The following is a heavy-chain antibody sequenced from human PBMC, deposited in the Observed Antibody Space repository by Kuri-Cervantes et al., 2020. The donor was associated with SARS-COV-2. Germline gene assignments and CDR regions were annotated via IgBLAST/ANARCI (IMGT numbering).Heavy chain of an antibody. D-gene: IGHD3-22*01. Sequence: GSLRLSCTVSGGSISSYYWSWIRQPPGKGLEWIGYIYYSGSTNYNPSLKSRVTISVDTSKNQFSLKLSSATAADTAVYYCARGPWMYYYDSSGYPPFDYWGQGTLVTVSS. CDR2: IYYSGST. J-gene: IGHJ4*02. CDR3: ARGPWMYYYDSSGYPPFDY. CDR1: GGSISSYY. V-gene: IGHV4-59*12.